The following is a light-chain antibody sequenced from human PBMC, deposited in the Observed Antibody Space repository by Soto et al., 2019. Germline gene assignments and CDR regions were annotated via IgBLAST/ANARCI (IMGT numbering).Light chain of an antibody. CDR3: QHRNNRPFS. CDR2: DAS. CDR1: QSVNNY. V-gene: IGKV3-11*01. Sequence: EIVLTQSPATLSLSPGERATLSCRASQSVNNYLAWYQQRPGQAPRLLIYDASNRGTGIPARFSGSGSGTDFTLTISSLEPEDFAVYYCQHRNNRPFSFGPGTKVDIK. J-gene: IGKJ3*01.